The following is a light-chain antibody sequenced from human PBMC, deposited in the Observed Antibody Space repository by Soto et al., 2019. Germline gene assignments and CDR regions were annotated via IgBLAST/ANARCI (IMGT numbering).Light chain of an antibody. V-gene: IGKV1-5*01. J-gene: IGKJ5*01. Sequence: DVQMTQSPSTLSASVGDRVTITCRASQSINNLLAWYQQKPGKAPKFLIYDVSTLESGVPSRFSGSGSGTEFTLTISSLQPEDFAVYFCQQRSNWPITFGQGTRLEIK. CDR3: QQRSNWPIT. CDR1: QSINNL. CDR2: DVS.